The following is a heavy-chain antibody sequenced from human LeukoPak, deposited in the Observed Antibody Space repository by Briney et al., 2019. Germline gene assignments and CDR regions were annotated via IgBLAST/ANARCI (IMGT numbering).Heavy chain of an antibody. CDR2: MYPGDSDT. Sequence: GESLKISCKASGFSFTNHWIGWVRQMPGKGLEWMGIMYPGDSDTRYSPSFQGQVIISADKSINTAYLQWRSLKASDTAMYYCARGYCGRTSCYDPAGWFDPWGQGTLVTVSS. CDR1: GFSFTNHW. J-gene: IGHJ5*02. CDR3: ARGYCGRTSCYDPAGWFDP. D-gene: IGHD2-2*01. V-gene: IGHV5-51*01.